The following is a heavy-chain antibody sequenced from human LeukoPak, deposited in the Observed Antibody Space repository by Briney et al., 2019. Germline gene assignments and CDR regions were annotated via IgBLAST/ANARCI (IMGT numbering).Heavy chain of an antibody. Sequence: SETLSLTCTVSGGSISSSSYYWGWIRQPPGKGLEWIGTSYYSGGTSYYPSLKSRVTISVDTSKNQFSLKLSSVTAADTAVYYCATQAAGGPLDHWGQGTLVTVSS. CDR2: SYYSGGT. CDR3: ATQAAGGPLDH. CDR1: GGSISSSSYY. V-gene: IGHV4-39*01. D-gene: IGHD2-15*01. J-gene: IGHJ4*02.